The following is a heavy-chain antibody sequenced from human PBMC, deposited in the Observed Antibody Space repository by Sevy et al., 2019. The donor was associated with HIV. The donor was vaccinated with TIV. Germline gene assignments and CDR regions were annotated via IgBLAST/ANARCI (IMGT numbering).Heavy chain of an antibody. J-gene: IGHJ6*02. CDR1: GYTFTGYY. V-gene: IGHV1-2*02. D-gene: IGHD6-19*01. CDR2: INPNSGGT. Sequence: ASVKVSCKASGYTFTGYYMHWVRQAPGQGLEWMGWINPNSGGTNYAQKFQGRVTMTRETSISTAYMELSRLRSDETAVYYCARDTDSSAEWLVLKYYYGMDVWGQGTTVTVSS. CDR3: ARDTDSSAEWLVLKYYYGMDV.